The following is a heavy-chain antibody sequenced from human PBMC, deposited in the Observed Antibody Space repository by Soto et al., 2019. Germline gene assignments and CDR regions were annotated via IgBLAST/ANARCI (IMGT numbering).Heavy chain of an antibody. CDR3: ARAIFSDIVVVPAAWNGMDV. J-gene: IGHJ6*02. CDR1: GYTFTSYG. Sequence: ASVKVSCKASGYTFTSYGISWVRQAPGQGLEWMGWISAYNGNTNYAQKLQGRVTMTTDTSTSTAYMELRSLRSDDTAVYYGARAIFSDIVVVPAAWNGMDVWGQGTTVTVSS. D-gene: IGHD2-2*01. CDR2: ISAYNGNT. V-gene: IGHV1-18*01.